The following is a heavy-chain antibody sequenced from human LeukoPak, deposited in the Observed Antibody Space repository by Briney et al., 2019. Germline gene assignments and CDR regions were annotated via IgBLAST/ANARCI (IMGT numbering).Heavy chain of an antibody. CDR3: ARVPIVVVPAAFYYYMDV. CDR1: GFTFSSYE. V-gene: IGHV3-48*03. D-gene: IGHD2-2*01. J-gene: IGHJ6*03. CDR2: ISSSGSTI. Sequence: GGSLRLSCAASGFTFSSYEMNWVRQAPGKGLEWVSYISSSGSTIYYADSVKGRFTISRDNAKNSLDLQMNSLRAEDTAVYYCARVPIVVVPAAFYYYMDVWGKGTTVTVSS.